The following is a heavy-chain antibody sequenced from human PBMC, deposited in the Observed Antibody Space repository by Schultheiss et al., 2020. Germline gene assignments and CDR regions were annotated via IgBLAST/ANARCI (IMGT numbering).Heavy chain of an antibody. CDR1: GFSFSDYA. Sequence: GGSLRLSCTASGFSFSDYAMSWVRQAPGEGLEWVAAIGGDGENTYYPDSMKGRFTISRDNSKNSLYLQMDSLRVDDTAMYFCTKDRDYCARWGQGTLVTVS. CDR3: TKDRDYCAR. V-gene: IGHV3-23*01. J-gene: IGHJ4*02. D-gene: IGHD5-12*01. CDR2: IGGDGENT.